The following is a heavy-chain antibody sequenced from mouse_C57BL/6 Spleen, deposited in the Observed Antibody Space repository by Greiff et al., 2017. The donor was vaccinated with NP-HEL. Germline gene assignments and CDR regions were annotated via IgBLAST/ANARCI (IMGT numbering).Heavy chain of an antibody. CDR2: IYPGDGDT. V-gene: IGHV1-82*01. D-gene: IGHD2-3*01. Sequence: QVQLQQSGPELVKPGASVKISCKASGYAFSSSWMNWVKQRPGKGLEWIGRIYPGDGDTNYNGKFKGKATLTVDKSSSTSYMQLSSLTSEDSAVYFCARRNDGYYFDYWGQGTTLTVSS. J-gene: IGHJ2*01. CDR3: ARRNDGYYFDY. CDR1: GYAFSSSW.